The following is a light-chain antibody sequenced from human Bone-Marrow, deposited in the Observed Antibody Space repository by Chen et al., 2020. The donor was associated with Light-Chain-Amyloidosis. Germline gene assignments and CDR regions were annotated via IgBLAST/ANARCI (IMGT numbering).Light chain of an antibody. V-gene: IGLV3-25*03. CDR3: QSADSSGTYEVI. J-gene: IGLJ2*01. CDR1: DLPTKY. CDR2: RDT. Sequence: SYELKQPPSVSVSPGQTARITCSGDDLPTKYAYWYQQKPGQAPVLVIHRDTERPSGISERFSGSSSGTTATLTISGVQAEDEADYHCQSADSSGTYEVIFGGGTNLTVL.